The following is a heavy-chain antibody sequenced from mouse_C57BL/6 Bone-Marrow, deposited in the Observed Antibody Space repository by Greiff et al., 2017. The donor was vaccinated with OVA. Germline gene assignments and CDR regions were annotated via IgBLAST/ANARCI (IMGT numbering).Heavy chain of an antibody. D-gene: IGHD2-1*01. Sequence: EVQLQQSVAELVRPGASVKLSCTASGFNIKNTYMHWVKQRPEQGLEWIGRIDPANGNTKYAPKFQGKATITADTSSNTAYLQLSSLTSEDTAIYYCALIYYGNYRPFYYAMDYWGQGTSVTVSS. CDR2: IDPANGNT. CDR3: ALIYYGNYRPFYYAMDY. CDR1: GFNIKNTY. V-gene: IGHV14-3*01. J-gene: IGHJ4*01.